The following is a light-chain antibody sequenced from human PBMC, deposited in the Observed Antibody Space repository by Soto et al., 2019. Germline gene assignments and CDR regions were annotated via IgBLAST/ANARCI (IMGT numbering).Light chain of an antibody. CDR1: LSVSVY. Sequence: VVLTQSPATLSLSPGERATLSCRTSLSVSVYLDWYQQKPGQAPRLLISDASNRATGIPARFSGSGSGTDFTLTISSLEPEDFAVYYCHQRQYWPPITFGQRTRLEI. V-gene: IGKV3-11*01. J-gene: IGKJ5*01. CDR2: DAS. CDR3: HQRQYWPPIT.